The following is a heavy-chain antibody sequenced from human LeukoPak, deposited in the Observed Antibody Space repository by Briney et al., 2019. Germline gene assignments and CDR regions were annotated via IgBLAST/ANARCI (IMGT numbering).Heavy chain of an antibody. D-gene: IGHD7-27*01. CDR1: GFIFSSFA. CDR2: ISPTYDI. J-gene: IGHJ4*02. CDR3: ARDHNWGFDY. V-gene: IGHV3-48*02. Sequence: GGSLRLSCAASGFIFSSFAMTWVRQAPGKGLEWVSYISPTYDIYYSDSVRGRFTISRDNAKNSLYLQMNSLRDEDTAVYYCARDHNWGFDYWGQGTLAAVSS.